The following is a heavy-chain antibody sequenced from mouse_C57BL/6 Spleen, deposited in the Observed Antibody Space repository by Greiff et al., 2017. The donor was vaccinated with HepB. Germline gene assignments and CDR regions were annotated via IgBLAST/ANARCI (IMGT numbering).Heavy chain of an antibody. CDR2: ISDGGSYT. CDR3: ARDSNPYYFDY. V-gene: IGHV5-4*01. J-gene: IGHJ2*01. D-gene: IGHD2-5*01. CDR1: GFTFSSYA. Sequence: EVKLVESGGGLVKPGGSLKLSCAASGFTFSSYAMSWVRQTPEKSLEWVATISDGGSYTYYPDNVKGRFTISRDNAKNNLYLQMSHLKSEDTAMYYCARDSNPYYFDYWGQGTTLTVSS.